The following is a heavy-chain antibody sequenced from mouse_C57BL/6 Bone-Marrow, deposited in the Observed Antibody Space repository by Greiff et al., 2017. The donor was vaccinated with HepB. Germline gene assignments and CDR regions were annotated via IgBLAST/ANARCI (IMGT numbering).Heavy chain of an antibody. J-gene: IGHJ1*03. CDR3: ARRGDGYPLGFDV. CDR1: GYAFSSSW. Sequence: QVHVKQSGPELVKPGASVKISCKASGYAFSSSWMNWVKQRPGKGLEWIGRIYPGDGDTNYNGKFKGKATLTADKSSSTAYMQLSSLTSEDSAVYFCARRGDGYPLGFDVWGTGTTVTVSS. CDR2: IYPGDGDT. V-gene: IGHV1-82*01. D-gene: IGHD2-3*01.